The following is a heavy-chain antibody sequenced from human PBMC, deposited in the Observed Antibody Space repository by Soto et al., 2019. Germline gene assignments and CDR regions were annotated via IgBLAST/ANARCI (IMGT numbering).Heavy chain of an antibody. CDR1: GYRFTSYL. CDR2: IDPSDSYT. V-gene: IGHV5-10-1*01. D-gene: IGHD6-19*01. Sequence: GAFQKISGNVSGYRFTSYLWSCVRPVPGKGMEWMGRIDPSDSYTNYSPSFQGHVTISADKSISTAYLQWSSLKASDTAMYYCARRAVADDYYYYYGMDVWGQGKMVTVSS. J-gene: IGHJ6*02. CDR3: ARRAVADDYYYYYGMDV.